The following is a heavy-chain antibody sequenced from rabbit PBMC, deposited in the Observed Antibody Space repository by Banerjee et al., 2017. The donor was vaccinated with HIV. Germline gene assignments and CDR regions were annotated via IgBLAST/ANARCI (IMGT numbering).Heavy chain of an antibody. D-gene: IGHD7-1*01. Sequence: QEQLEESGGGLVKPEGSLTLTCKASGFDLSSNYWICWVRQAPGKGLEWIGFIDTNTGKTFYASWAKGRFTISKTSPTTVTLQMTSLTVADTATYFCARDRDGDAGYGSLALWGPGTLVTVS. CDR1: GFDLSSNYW. CDR3: ARDRDGDAGYGSLAL. CDR2: IDTNTGKT. V-gene: IGHV1S45*01. J-gene: IGHJ6*01.